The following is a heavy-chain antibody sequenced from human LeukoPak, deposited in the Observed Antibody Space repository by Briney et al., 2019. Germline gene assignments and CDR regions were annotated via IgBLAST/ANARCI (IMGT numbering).Heavy chain of an antibody. D-gene: IGHD6-13*01. Sequence: PSETLSLTCAVYGGSFSGYYWSWIRQPPGKGLEWIGEINHSGSTNYNPSLKSRVTISVDTSKNQFSLKLSSVTAADTAVYYCARGGNSSRYDYWGQGTLVTVSS. V-gene: IGHV4-34*01. CDR3: ARGGNSSRYDY. CDR2: INHSGST. CDR1: GGSFSGYY. J-gene: IGHJ4*02.